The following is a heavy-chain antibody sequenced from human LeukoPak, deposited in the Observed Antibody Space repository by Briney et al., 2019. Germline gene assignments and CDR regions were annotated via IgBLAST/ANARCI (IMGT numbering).Heavy chain of an antibody. CDR1: GYTFTSYG. V-gene: IGHV1-18*01. Sequence: ASVKVSCKASGYTFTSYGISWVRQAPGQGLEWMGWISAYNGNTNYAQKFQGRVTMTTDTSTSTVHMELSSLRSDDTAVYYCARATGDRAVIVQNDAFDIWGQGTMVIVSS. D-gene: IGHD3-10*01. J-gene: IGHJ3*02. CDR2: ISAYNGNT. CDR3: ARATGDRAVIVQNDAFDI.